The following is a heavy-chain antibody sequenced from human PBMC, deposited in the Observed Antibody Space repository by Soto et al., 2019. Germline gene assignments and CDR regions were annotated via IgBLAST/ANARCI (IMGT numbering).Heavy chain of an antibody. D-gene: IGHD5-18*01. V-gene: IGHV1-69*12. J-gene: IGHJ6*02. CDR3: ARGDVDTAMDHYYYYGMDV. CDR2: IIPIFGTA. Sequence: QVQLVQSGAEVKKPGSSVKVSCKASGGTFSSYAISWVRQAPGQGLEWMGGIIPIFGTATYAQKFQGRVTITADESTSTAYMELRSLRSEDTAVYYCARGDVDTAMDHYYYYGMDVWGQGTTVTVSS. CDR1: GGTFSSYA.